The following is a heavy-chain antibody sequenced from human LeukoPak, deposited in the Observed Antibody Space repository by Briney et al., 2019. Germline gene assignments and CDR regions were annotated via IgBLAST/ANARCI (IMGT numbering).Heavy chain of an antibody. CDR1: GGSISSSGYY. J-gene: IGHJ4*02. CDR2: IYYSGST. CDR3: ARHVVASNVYYFDY. D-gene: IGHD2-15*01. Sequence: SETLSLTCTVSGGSISSSGYYWDWIRQPPGKGLEWIGSIYYSGSTYYNPSLKSRVTISVDTSKNQFSLKLSSVTAADTAVYYCARHVVASNVYYFDYWGQGTLVTVSS. V-gene: IGHV4-39*01.